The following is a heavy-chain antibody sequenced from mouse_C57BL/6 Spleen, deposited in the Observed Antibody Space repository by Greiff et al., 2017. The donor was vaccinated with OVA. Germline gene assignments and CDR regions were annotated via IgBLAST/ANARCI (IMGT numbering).Heavy chain of an antibody. D-gene: IGHD1-1*01. CDR3: ARGSSYDFDY. J-gene: IGHJ2*01. CDR2: ISDGGSYT. V-gene: IGHV5-4*03. CDR1: GFTFSSYA. Sequence: EVKLMESGGGLVKPGGSLKLSCAASGFTFSSYAMSWVRQTPEKRLEWVATISDGGSYTYYPDNVKGRFTISRDNAKNNLYLQMSHLKSEDTAMYYCARGSSYDFDYWGQGTTLTVSS.